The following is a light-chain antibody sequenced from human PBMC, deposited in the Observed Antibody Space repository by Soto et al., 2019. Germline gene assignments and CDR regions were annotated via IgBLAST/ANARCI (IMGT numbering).Light chain of an antibody. J-gene: IGKJ1*01. CDR3: QRCYGTPLT. CDR1: QSLVYSDGNTY. Sequence: DVVMTQSPLSLPVTLGEPASISCRSSQSLVYSDGNTYLNWFQQRKGQSPRRXIYKVSNRDSGVPDRFSGSGYGTDFNLTISSRQGEDVAVYYCQRCYGTPLTLGEGTKVDIK. V-gene: IGKV2-30*01. CDR2: KVS.